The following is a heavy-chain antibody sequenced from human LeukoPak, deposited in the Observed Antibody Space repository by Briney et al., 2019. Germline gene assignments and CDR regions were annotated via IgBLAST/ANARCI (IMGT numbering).Heavy chain of an antibody. CDR2: IYYSRST. Sequence: SETLSLTCTVSGGSISSYYWSWIRQPPGKGLEWIGYIYYSRSTNYNPSLKSRVTISVDTSKNQFSLKLSSVTAADTAVYYCARVLYDSSGYYVDYWGQGTLVTVSS. V-gene: IGHV4-59*01. J-gene: IGHJ4*02. D-gene: IGHD3-22*01. CDR1: GGSISSYY. CDR3: ARVLYDSSGYYVDY.